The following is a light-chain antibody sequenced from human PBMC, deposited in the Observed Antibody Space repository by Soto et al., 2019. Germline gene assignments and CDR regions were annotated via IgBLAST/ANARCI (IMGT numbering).Light chain of an antibody. V-gene: IGLV2-14*03. CDR3: SSYTSSSTYV. Sequence: QSVLTQPTPVSGSPGQSITIPCTGTSRDVGGYNYVSWYQQHQGKAPKLIIYDVNNRPSGVSNRFSGSKSGNTASLTISGLQAEDEADYYCSSYTSSSTYVFGTGTKVTVL. J-gene: IGLJ1*01. CDR1: SRDVGGYNY. CDR2: DVN.